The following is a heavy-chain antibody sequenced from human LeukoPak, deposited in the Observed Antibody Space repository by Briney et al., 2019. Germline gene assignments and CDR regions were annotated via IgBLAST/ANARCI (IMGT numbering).Heavy chain of an antibody. CDR1: GESFSGYY. Sequence: PSETLSLTCAVYGESFSGYYWSWIRQPPGKGLEWIGEINHSGSTNYNPSLKSRVTISVDTSKNQFSLKLSSVTAADTAVYYCARGGGYSSSAHNHKKYFDYWGQGTLVTVSS. CDR2: INHSGST. V-gene: IGHV4-34*01. CDR3: ARGGGYSSSAHNHKKYFDY. J-gene: IGHJ4*02. D-gene: IGHD6-6*01.